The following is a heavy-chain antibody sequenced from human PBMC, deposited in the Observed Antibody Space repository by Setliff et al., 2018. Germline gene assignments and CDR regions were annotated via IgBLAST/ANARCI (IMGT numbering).Heavy chain of an antibody. V-gene: IGHV4-39*01. J-gene: IGHJ4*02. D-gene: IGHD3-22*01. CDR1: GGSISSSSYY. CDR3: ARAFDSSGYYGESHTHYFDN. Sequence: TSETLSLTCTVSGGSISSSSYYWGWIRQPPGKGLEWIGSIYYSGSTYYNPSLKSRVTISVDTSKNQFSLKLSSVTAADTAVYYCARAFDSSGYYGESHTHYFDNWGQGTLVTVSS. CDR2: IYYSGST.